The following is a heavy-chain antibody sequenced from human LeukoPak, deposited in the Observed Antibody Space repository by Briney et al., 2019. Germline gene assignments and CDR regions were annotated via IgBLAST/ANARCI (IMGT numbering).Heavy chain of an antibody. CDR2: ISGSGGST. D-gene: IGHD3-22*01. CDR3: GKSFKEVAYYYDSSGYLT. J-gene: IGHJ4*02. V-gene: IGHV3-23*01. CDR1: GFTFSSYA. Sequence: GGSLRLSCAASGFTFSSYAMSWVRQAPGKGLEWVSAISGSGGSTYYADSVKGRFTISRDNSKNTLYLQMNSLRAEDTAVYYWGKSFKEVAYYYDSSGYLTGGQGTLVPVSA.